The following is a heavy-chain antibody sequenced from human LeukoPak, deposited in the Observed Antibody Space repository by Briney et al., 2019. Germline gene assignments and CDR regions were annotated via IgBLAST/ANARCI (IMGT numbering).Heavy chain of an antibody. CDR1: GVSLNDYY. CDR3: ASGAADGYNFGFDY. CDR2: IHSSGSA. V-gene: IGHV4-59*12. J-gene: IGHJ4*02. D-gene: IGHD5-24*01. Sequence: SEPLSLTCTVSGVSLNDYYWSWIRQPPGKALEWIGFIHSSGSANSNPSLTSRVTISIDTSKNQFSLNLRSLTAADTAVYFCASGAADGYNFGFDYWGQGTLAAVSS.